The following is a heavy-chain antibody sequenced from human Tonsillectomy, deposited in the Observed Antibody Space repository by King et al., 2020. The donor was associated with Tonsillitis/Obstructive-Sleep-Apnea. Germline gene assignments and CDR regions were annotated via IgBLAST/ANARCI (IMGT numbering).Heavy chain of an antibody. V-gene: IGHV3-21*01. Sequence: VQLVESGGGLVKPGGSLRLSCAASGFTFSTYIMNWVRQAPGKGLEWVSSISSNSNYIYYADSVKGRFTISRDNAKNSLYLQMNSLRAEDTAVYYCARTLQGGSSSLDYWGQRTLVTVSS. CDR2: ISSNSNYI. CDR1: GFTFSTYI. D-gene: IGHD6-6*01. CDR3: ARTLQGGSSSLDY. J-gene: IGHJ4*02.